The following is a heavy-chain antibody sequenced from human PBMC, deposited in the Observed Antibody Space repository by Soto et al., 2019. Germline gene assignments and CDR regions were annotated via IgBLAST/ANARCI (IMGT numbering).Heavy chain of an antibody. CDR3: VKDQAPPYGSAPRVVTNYYGMDV. Sequence: QVQLVESGGGVVQPGRSLRLSCAASGFTFSSYGMHWVRQAPGKGLEWVAVISYDGSNKYYADSVKGRFTISRDNSKNTRYLQMNRLRAEDTAVYYCVKDQAPPYGSAPRVVTNYYGMDVWGQGTTVTVSS. V-gene: IGHV3-30*18. CDR1: GFTFSSYG. J-gene: IGHJ6*02. CDR2: ISYDGSNK. D-gene: IGHD3-10*01.